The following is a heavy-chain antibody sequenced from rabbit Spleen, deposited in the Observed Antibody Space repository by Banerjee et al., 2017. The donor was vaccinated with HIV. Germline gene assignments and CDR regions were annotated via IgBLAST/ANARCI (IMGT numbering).Heavy chain of an antibody. CDR2: IPVSGSGSI. CDR3: ARDAAGREDFNL. CDR1: GLDFSSSYW. Sequence: QSLEESGGDLVKPGASLTLACTASGLDFSSSYWICWVRQAPGKGLEWIACIPVSGSGSIHYTTWAKGRFAISKTSSTTVTLQMTSLTAADTATYFCARDAAGREDFNLWGPGTLVTVS. V-gene: IGHV1S40*01. J-gene: IGHJ4*01. D-gene: IGHD4-2*01.